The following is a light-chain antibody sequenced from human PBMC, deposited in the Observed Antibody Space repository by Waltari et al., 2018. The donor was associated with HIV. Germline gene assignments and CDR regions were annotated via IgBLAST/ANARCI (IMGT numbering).Light chain of an antibody. Sequence: QSVLTQPPSVSGAPGPRVTLSCTGDNSNIGTHAVHWYQQFPGTAPQLLIYNTNNRPSGVPDRFSGSKSGTSASLAITGLQAEDEADYYCQSSDNTLSGSVFGGGTKLTVL. CDR3: QSSDNTLSGSV. CDR2: NTN. V-gene: IGLV1-40*01. CDR1: NSNIGTHA. J-gene: IGLJ2*01.